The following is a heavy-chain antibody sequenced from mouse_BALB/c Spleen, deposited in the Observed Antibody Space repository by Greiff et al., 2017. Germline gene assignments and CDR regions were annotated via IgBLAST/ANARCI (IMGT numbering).Heavy chain of an antibody. J-gene: IGHJ2*01. V-gene: IGHV1S137*01. D-gene: IGHD4-1*01. CDR2: ISTYYGDA. Sequence: VQLQQSGAELVRPGVSVKISCKGSGYTFTDYAMHWVKQSHAKSLEWIGVISTYYGDASYNQKFKGKATMTVDKSSSTAYMELARLTSEDSAIYYCARETGNYFDYWGQGTTLTVSS. CDR3: ARETGNYFDY. CDR1: GYTFTDYA.